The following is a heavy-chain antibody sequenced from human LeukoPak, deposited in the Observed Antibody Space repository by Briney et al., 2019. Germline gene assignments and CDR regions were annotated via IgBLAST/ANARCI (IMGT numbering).Heavy chain of an antibody. CDR1: GFTFSSYW. Sequence: PGGSLRLSCAASGFTFSSYWMHWVRQAPGKGLEWVAVISYDGSNKYYADSVKGRFTISRDNSKNTLYLQMNSLRAEDTAVYYCAREGGDRYCSSTSCRSRPRGVYYYYGMDVWGQGTTVTVSS. CDR2: ISYDGSNK. CDR3: AREGGDRYCSSTSCRSRPRGVYYYYGMDV. J-gene: IGHJ6*02. V-gene: IGHV3-30-3*01. D-gene: IGHD2-2*01.